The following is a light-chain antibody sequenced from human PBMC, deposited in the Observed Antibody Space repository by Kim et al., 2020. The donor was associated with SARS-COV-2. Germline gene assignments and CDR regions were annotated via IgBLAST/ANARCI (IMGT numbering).Light chain of an antibody. J-gene: IGLJ2*01. CDR1: SSNIGAGYD. Sequence: PGQRVTISCTGSSSNIGAGYDVHWYQQLPGTAPKLLIYGNSNRPSGVPDRFSGSKSGTSASLAITGLQAEDEADYYCQSYDSSLSGFGGGTKLTVL. V-gene: IGLV1-40*01. CDR3: QSYDSSLSG. CDR2: GNS.